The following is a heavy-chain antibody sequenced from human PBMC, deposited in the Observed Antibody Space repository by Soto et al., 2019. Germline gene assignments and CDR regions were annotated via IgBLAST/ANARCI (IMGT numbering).Heavy chain of an antibody. CDR2: INHSGST. J-gene: IGHJ6*03. Sequence: TSETLSLTCAVYGGSFSGYYWIWIRQPPGKGLEWIGEINHSGSTYYNPSLKSRVTISVDTSKNQFSLKLSSVTAADTAVYYCARHRSGSSGWYSTTYYYYYMDVWGKGTTVTLSS. V-gene: IGHV4-34*01. CDR1: GGSFSGYY. D-gene: IGHD6-19*01. CDR3: ARHRSGSSGWYSTTYYYYYMDV.